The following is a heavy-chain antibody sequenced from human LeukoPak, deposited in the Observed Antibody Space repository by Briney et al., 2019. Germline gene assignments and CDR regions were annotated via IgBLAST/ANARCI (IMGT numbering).Heavy chain of an antibody. CDR3: ARGPPVVIKPSARFDY. CDR1: GGSFSGYY. V-gene: IGHV4-34*01. Sequence: PSETLSLTCAVYGGSFSGYYWSWIRQPPGKGLEWIGEINHSGSTNYNPSLKSRVTISVDTSKNQFSLKLSSVTAADTAVYYCARGPPVVIKPSARFDYWGQGTLVTVSS. CDR2: INHSGST. D-gene: IGHD3-3*01. J-gene: IGHJ4*02.